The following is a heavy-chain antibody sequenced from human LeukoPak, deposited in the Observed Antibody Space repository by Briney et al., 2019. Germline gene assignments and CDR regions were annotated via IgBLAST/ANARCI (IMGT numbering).Heavy chain of an antibody. CDR3: ARNPGYCSSTSCYPPSRLDY. CDR1: GGSFSGYY. V-gene: IGHV4-34*01. Sequence: PSETLSLTCAVYGGSFSGYYWSWIRQPPGKGLEWIGEINHSGSTNYNPSLKSRVTISVDTSKNQFSLKLSSVTAADTAVYYCARNPGYCSSTSCYPPSRLDYWGQGTLVTVSS. J-gene: IGHJ4*02. D-gene: IGHD2-2*01. CDR2: INHSGST.